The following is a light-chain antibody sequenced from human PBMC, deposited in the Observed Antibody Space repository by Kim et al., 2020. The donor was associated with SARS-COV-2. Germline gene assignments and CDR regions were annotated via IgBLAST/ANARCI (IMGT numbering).Light chain of an antibody. CDR2: GAS. J-gene: IGKJ5*01. V-gene: IGKV3-20*01. CDR3: QQYGAAPLT. Sequence: ASGAGGTTACRASQSVRRNYLAWYQQKPGQPPRLLIYGASTRATGTPERFTGSGSGTDFTLTISGLQPEDIALYSCQQYGAAPLTFGQGTQLEIK. CDR1: QSVRRNY.